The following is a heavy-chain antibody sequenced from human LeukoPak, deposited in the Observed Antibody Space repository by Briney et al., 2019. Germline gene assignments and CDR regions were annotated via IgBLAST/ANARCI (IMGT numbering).Heavy chain of an antibody. CDR1: GFTFNDAW. CDR2: IETKTDGLTT. CDR3: TSQYNWKDAVDF. J-gene: IGHJ4*02. D-gene: IGHD1-1*01. V-gene: IGHV3-15*04. Sequence: GGSLRLSCAASGFTFNDAWMTWVRQAPGKGLEWVGRIETKTDGLTTDYGAPVKGRFTISRDDSKNTLYLQMNSLKTEHTAVYYCTSQYNWKDAVDFWGQGTLVTVSS.